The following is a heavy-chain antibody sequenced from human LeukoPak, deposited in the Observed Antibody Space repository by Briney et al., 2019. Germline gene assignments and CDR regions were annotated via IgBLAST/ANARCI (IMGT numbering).Heavy chain of an antibody. V-gene: IGHV4-39*01. Sequence: SETLSLTCTVSGGSISSSSYYWGWIRQPPGKGLEWIGSIYYSGSTYYNPSLKSLVTISVDTSKNQFSLKLSSVTAADTAVYYCARQGYCSSTSCSLFDYWGQGTLVTVSS. CDR3: ARQGYCSSTSCSLFDY. CDR1: GGSISSSSYY. J-gene: IGHJ4*02. CDR2: IYYSGST. D-gene: IGHD2-2*01.